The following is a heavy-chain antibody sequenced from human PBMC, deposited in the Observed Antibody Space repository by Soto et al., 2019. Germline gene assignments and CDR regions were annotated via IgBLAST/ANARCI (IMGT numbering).Heavy chain of an antibody. V-gene: IGHV3-48*01. D-gene: IGHD3-22*01. J-gene: IGHJ3*02. CDR3: VRDDRWAFDI. CDR2: ISVGSGSI. Sequence: EEQLVESGGGLVQPGGSLRVSCAASGFSFRSYAMNWVRQAPGKGLEWVSDISVGSGSIFYADSLKGRFTISRDDAKNSLYLQMNTLRGEDKAVYYCVRDDRWAFDIWGQGTMVSVSS. CDR1: GFSFRSYA.